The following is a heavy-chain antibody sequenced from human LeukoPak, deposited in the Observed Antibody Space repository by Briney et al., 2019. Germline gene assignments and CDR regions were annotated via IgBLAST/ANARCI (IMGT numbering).Heavy chain of an antibody. CDR2: IIPIFGTA. D-gene: IGHD2-21*02. V-gene: IGHV1-69*01. CDR1: GGTFSSYA. CDR3: ARELIVVVTAIPRVAAFDI. Sequence: SVKVSCKASGGTFSSYAISWVRQAPGQGLEWMGGIIPIFGTANYAQKFQGRVTITADESTSTAYMELSSLRSEDTAVYYCARELIVVVTAIPRVAAFDIWGQGTMVTVSS. J-gene: IGHJ3*02.